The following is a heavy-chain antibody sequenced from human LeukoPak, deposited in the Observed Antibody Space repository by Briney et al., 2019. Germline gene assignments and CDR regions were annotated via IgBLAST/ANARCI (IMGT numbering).Heavy chain of an antibody. CDR2: IYYSGST. V-gene: IGHV4-39*07. CDR1: GGSISSSSYY. J-gene: IGHJ6*03. Sequence: SETLSLTCTVPGGSISSSSYYWGWIRQPPGKGLEWIGSIYYSGSTYYNPSLKSRVTISVDTSKNQFSLKLSSMTAADTAVYYCARVKYYYYYYMDVWGKGTTVTVSS. CDR3: ARVKYYYYYYMDV.